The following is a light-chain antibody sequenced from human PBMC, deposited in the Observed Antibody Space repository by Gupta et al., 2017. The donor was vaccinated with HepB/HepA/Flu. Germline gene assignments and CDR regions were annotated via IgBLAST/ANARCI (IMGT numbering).Light chain of an antibody. CDR2: AAS. V-gene: IGKV1-39*01. Sequence: DLQLTQSPSSLSTSVGDRVTITCRASQSISTYLNWFQQKPGKAPNLLIYAASSLQSGVPSRFSGSGSGSEFTLTISSLQPEDFATYYCQQTYITPKTFGQGTKVEIK. J-gene: IGKJ1*01. CDR1: QSISTY. CDR3: QQTYITPKT.